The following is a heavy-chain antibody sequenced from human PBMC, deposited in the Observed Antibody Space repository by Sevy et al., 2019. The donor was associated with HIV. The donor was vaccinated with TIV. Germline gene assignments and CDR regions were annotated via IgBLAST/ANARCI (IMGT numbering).Heavy chain of an antibody. CDR2: ISTFNVNT. CDR3: ARDDCSSLSCHGSLLY. V-gene: IGHV1-18*01. D-gene: IGHD2-2*01. J-gene: IGHJ4*02. CDR1: GYTFTSYG. Sequence: ASVKVSCKASGYTFTSYGISWVRQAPGQGLEWMGWISTFNVNTNNAQKFQGRVTMTTDTSTSTAYMELTGLRSDDTAVYYCARDDCSSLSCHGSLLYWGQGTLVTVSS.